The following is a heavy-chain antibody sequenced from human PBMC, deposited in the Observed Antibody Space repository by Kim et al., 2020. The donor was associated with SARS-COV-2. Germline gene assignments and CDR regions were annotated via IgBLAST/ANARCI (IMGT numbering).Heavy chain of an antibody. CDR3: ARGPWSSSWGDYFDY. V-gene: IGHV7-4-1*02. Sequence: ASVKVSCKASGYSFTTYGLNWVRQAPGQRPEYMGWINTNTGDPTYAQGFAGQFVFSVDTSVSTAYLHITSLKAEDTAVYYCARGPWSSSWGDYFDYWGQGTLVTVSS. J-gene: IGHJ4*02. CDR2: INTNTGDP. CDR1: GYSFTTYG. D-gene: IGHD6-13*01.